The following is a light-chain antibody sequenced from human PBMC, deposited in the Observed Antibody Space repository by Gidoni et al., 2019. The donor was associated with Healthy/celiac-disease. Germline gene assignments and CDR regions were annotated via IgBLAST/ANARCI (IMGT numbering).Light chain of an antibody. J-gene: IGKJ2*02. CDR3: QQYNSYPWT. V-gene: IGKV1-5*03. CDR2: KAS. CDR1: QSISSL. Sequence: IQLTHSPSTLSASVGDRVTITCRASQSISSLFAWYQQKPGKAPKLLIYKASSLESGVPSRFSGSGSGTEFTLTISSLQPDDFATYYCQQYNSYPWTFGQGTKLEIK.